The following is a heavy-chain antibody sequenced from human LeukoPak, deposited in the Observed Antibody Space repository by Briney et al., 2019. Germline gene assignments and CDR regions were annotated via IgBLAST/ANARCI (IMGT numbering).Heavy chain of an antibody. CDR2: ISAYNGNT. V-gene: IGHV1-18*01. J-gene: IGHJ4*02. CDR3: ARDTFKASIAAAEACDY. Sequence: ASVKVSCKASGYTFTSYGISWVRQAPGQGLEWVGWISAYNGNTNYAQKLQGRVTMTTDTSTSTAYMELRSLRSDDTAVYYCARDTFKASIAAAEACDYWGQGTLVTVSS. D-gene: IGHD6-13*01. CDR1: GYTFTSYG.